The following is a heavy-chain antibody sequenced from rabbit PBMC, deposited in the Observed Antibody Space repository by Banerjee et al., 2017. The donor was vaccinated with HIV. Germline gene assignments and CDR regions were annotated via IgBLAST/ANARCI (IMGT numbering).Heavy chain of an antibody. CDR2: INSNTGNT. J-gene: IGHJ4*01. D-gene: IGHD1-1*01. V-gene: IGHV1S40*01. Sequence: QSLEESGGDLVKPGGTLTLTCKASGLAFSNKYVMCWVRQAPGKGLEWIACINSNTGNTVYGSRAKGPFTISKTSSTTVTLQRPRLTAADTASYFCAREGPDTYYAFNLWGPGTLVTVS. CDR3: AREGPDTYYAFNL. CDR1: GLAFSNKYV.